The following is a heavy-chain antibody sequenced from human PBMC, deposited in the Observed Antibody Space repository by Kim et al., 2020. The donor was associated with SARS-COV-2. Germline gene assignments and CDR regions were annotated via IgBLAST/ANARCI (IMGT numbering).Heavy chain of an antibody. J-gene: IGHJ6*03. CDR1: GGSFSGYY. D-gene: IGHD2-2*02. CDR3: ARGRCSSTSCYISHYYYYYYYMDV. Sequence: SETLSLTCAVYGGSFSGYYWSWIRQPPGKGLEWIGEINHSGSTNYNPSLKSRVTISVDTSKNQFSLKLSSLTAADTAVYYCARGRCSSTSCYISHYYYYYYYMDVWGKGTTVTVSS. V-gene: IGHV4-34*01. CDR2: INHSGST.